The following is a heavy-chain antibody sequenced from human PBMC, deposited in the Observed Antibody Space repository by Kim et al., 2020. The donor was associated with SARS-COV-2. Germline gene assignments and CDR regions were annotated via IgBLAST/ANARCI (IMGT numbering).Heavy chain of an antibody. V-gene: IGHV3-48*01. CDR3: ARDSCGGDCFYYYYGMDV. CDR2: ISSSSSTI. D-gene: IGHD2-21*02. Sequence: GGSLRLSCAASGFTFSSYSMNWVRQAPGKGLEWVSYISSSSSTIYYADSVKGRFTISRDNAKNSLYLQMNSLRAEDTAVYYCARDSCGGDCFYYYYGMDVWGQGNTVTVSS. CDR1: GFTFSSYS. J-gene: IGHJ6*02.